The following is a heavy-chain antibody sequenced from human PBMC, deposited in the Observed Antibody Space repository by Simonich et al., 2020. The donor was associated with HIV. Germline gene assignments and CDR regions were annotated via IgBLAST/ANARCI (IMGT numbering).Heavy chain of an antibody. D-gene: IGHD1-1*01. J-gene: IGHJ6*03. CDR3: ARGIPRNYYYFYYMDV. V-gene: IGHV4-34*01. Sequence: QVQLQQWGAGLLKPSETLSLTCAVYGGSFSGYYWSWIRQPPGKGLEWIGEINHSGSPNYDPSLKNRFTISVDTSKNQFSLKLSSVTAADTAVYSCARGIPRNYYYFYYMDVWGKGTTVIVSS. CDR2: INHSGSP. CDR1: GGSFSGYY.